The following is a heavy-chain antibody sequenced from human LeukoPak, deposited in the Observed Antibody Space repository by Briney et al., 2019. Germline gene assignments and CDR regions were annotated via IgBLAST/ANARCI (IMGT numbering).Heavy chain of an antibody. J-gene: IGHJ4*02. CDR2: VYSSGST. D-gene: IGHD6-13*01. Sequence: PSETLSLTCTVSGGSISSGSYYWSWIRQPAGKGLEWIGRVYSSGSTDYNSSLKSRLSISVDTSKIQFSLRLSSVTAADTAVYYCARDGGWTAAAGKFDYWGQGTLVTVSS. V-gene: IGHV4-61*02. CDR1: GGSISSGSYY. CDR3: ARDGGWTAAAGKFDY.